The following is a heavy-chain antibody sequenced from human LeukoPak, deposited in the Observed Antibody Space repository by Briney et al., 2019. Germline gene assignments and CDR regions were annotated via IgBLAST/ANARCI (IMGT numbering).Heavy chain of an antibody. CDR2: IYYSGST. J-gene: IGHJ4*02. Sequence: SETLSLTCAVYGGSFSGYYWSWIRQPPAKGLEWIGHIYYSGSTNYNPSLKGRVTISVDTSKNQFSLKLSSVTAADTAVYYCARETAITERAFDYWGQGTLVTVSS. D-gene: IGHD5-18*01. CDR3: ARETAITERAFDY. CDR1: GGSFSGYY. V-gene: IGHV4-59*01.